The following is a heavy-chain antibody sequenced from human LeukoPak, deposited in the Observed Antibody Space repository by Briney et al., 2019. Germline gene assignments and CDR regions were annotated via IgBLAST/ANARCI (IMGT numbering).Heavy chain of an antibody. Sequence: GGSLKLSCESSGFTFSSYWMSWVRQAPGKGLEGVANRKKDGREKKYLDSVKGRFTISRDNAKSSLSLQMTRLRAEDTAVYYCARDLPLYCSGGSCYLSGFGYMDVWGKGTTVTISS. CDR3: ARDLPLYCSGGSCYLSGFGYMDV. CDR2: RKKDGREK. D-gene: IGHD2-15*01. V-gene: IGHV3-7*01. CDR1: GFTFSSYW. J-gene: IGHJ6*03.